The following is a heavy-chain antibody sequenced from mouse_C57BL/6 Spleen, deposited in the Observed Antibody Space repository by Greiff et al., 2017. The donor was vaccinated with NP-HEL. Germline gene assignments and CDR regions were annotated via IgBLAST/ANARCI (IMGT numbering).Heavy chain of an antibody. CDR3: ARDWDVDAMDY. CDR1: GFTFSDYG. J-gene: IGHJ4*01. D-gene: IGHD4-1*01. CDR2: ISSGSSTI. V-gene: IGHV5-17*01. Sequence: EVMLVESGGGLVKLGGSLKLSCAASGFTFSDYGMHWVRQAPEKGLEWVAYISSGSSTIYYADTVKGRFTISRDNAKNTLFLQMTSLRSEDTAMYYCARDWDVDAMDYWGQGTSVTVSS.